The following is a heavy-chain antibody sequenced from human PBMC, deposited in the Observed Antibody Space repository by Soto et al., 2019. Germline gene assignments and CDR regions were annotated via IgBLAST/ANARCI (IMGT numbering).Heavy chain of an antibody. J-gene: IGHJ4*02. CDR2: ITHSGST. CDR1: GGSFSTYY. V-gene: IGHV4-34*01. D-gene: IGHD5-12*01. Sequence: QVQLQQWGAGLLKPSETLSLTCADYGGSFSTYYWSWIRQPPGKGLESIGEITHSGSTTYNPSLKSRVTISVDRSKNQFSLKLSSVTAADTALYYCARGVGYAGVDYWGQGSLVTVSS. CDR3: ARGVGYAGVDY.